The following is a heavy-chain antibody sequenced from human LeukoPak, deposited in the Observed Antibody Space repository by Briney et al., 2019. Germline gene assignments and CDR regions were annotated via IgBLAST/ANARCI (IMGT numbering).Heavy chain of an antibody. J-gene: IGHJ4*02. D-gene: IGHD3-9*01. CDR3: AHIRDILEEDYFDY. CDR1: GFSLSTSGVG. V-gene: IGHV2-5*02. Sequence: SGPTLVKPTQTLTLTCTFSGFSLSTSGVGVGWIRQPPGKALEWLALIYWDDDKRYSPSLKSRLTITKDTSKNQVVLTMTNMDPVDTATYYGAHIRDILEEDYFDYWGQGTLVTVSS. CDR2: IYWDDDK.